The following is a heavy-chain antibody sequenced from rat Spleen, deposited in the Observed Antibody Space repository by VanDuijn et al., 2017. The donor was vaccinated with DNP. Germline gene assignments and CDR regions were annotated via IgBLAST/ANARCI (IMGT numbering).Heavy chain of an antibody. V-gene: IGHV5-31*01. D-gene: IGHD1-4*01. J-gene: IGHJ2*01. CDR3: AGRPPPTRGPFDY. Sequence: EVQLVESGGGLVQPGRSLKLSCLASGFIFSNHWMTWIRQAPGKGLEWVASITHTGDNTYYPDSVKGRFTISRDNAKSTLYLQMDSLGSEDTATYYCAGRPPPTRGPFDYWGQGVMVTGSS. CDR1: GFIFSNHW. CDR2: ITHTGDNT.